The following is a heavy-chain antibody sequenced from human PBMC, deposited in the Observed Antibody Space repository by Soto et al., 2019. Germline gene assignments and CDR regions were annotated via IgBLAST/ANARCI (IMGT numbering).Heavy chain of an antibody. V-gene: IGHV3-7*01. CDR3: ARDSGSYTRGFYYYGMDV. Sequence: GPLRLSCAASGFTCSSYWMSWVRQAPGKGLEWVANIKQDGSEKYYVDSVKGRFTISRDNAKNSLYLQMNSLRAEDMAVYYCARDSGSYTRGFYYYGMDVWGQGTTVTVSS. D-gene: IGHD1-26*01. CDR1: GFTCSSYW. CDR2: IKQDGSEK. J-gene: IGHJ6*02.